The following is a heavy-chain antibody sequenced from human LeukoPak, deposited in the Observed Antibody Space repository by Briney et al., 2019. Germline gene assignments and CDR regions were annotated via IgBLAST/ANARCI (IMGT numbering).Heavy chain of an antibody. V-gene: IGHV4-28*01. CDR1: GYSISSSDW. CDR2: MYYSGST. D-gene: IGHD3-10*01. CDR3: ARSRSSGITMVRGVIGEFDH. Sequence: SETLSLTCAVSGYSISSSDWWGWIRQPQGKGLEWIGYMYYSGSTYYNPSLKSRVTMSVDTSKNQFSLKLTSVTAVDTAVYYCARSRSSGITMVRGVIGEFDHWGQGTLVTVSS. J-gene: IGHJ4*02.